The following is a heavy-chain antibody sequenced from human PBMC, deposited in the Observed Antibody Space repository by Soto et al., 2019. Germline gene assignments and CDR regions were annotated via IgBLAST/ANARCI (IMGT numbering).Heavy chain of an antibody. CDR3: ARGNGYSSGWYPGVVLEPYYFDY. Sequence: QVQLVESGGGVVQPGRSLRLSCAASGFTFSSYAMHWVRQAPGKGLEWVAVISYDGSNKYYADSVKGRFTISRDNSKNTLYLQMNSLRAEDTAVYYCARGNGYSSGWYPGVVLEPYYFDYWGQGTLVTVSS. J-gene: IGHJ4*02. CDR1: GFTFSSYA. D-gene: IGHD6-19*01. CDR2: ISYDGSNK. V-gene: IGHV3-30-3*01.